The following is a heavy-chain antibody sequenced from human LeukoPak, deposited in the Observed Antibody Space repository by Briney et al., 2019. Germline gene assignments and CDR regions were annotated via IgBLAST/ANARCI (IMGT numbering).Heavy chain of an antibody. CDR3: ARDPGSGIYDSSGYGFDY. V-gene: IGHV3-66*01. Sequence: GGSLRLSCAASGFTVSSNYMSWVRQAPGRGLGWGSVIYSGGSTYYADSVKGRFTISRDNSKNTQYLQMNSLRAEDTAAYYCARDPGSGIYDSSGYGFDYWGQGTLVTVSS. CDR2: IYSGGST. J-gene: IGHJ4*02. D-gene: IGHD3-22*01. CDR1: GFTVSSNY.